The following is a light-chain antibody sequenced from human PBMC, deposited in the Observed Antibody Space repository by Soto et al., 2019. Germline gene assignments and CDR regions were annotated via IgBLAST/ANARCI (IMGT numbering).Light chain of an antibody. CDR3: CSYTDGSSLL. J-gene: IGLJ3*02. CDR2: EDN. V-gene: IGLV2-23*01. CDR1: RSNIGTYNL. Sequence: QSALTQPASVSESPGQSISISCSGARSNIGTYNLVSWYQQHPGKAPKLIIYEDNKRPSGVSNRFSGSRSGNTASLTISGLQAEDEADYYCCSYTDGSSLLFGGGTKVTVL.